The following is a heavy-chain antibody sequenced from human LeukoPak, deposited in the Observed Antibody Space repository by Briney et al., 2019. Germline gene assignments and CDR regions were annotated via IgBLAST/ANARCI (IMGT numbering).Heavy chain of an antibody. V-gene: IGHV1-69*13. D-gene: IGHD2-2*02. CDR1: GGTSSSYA. J-gene: IGHJ4*02. CDR2: IIPIFGTA. Sequence: SVKVSCKASGGTSSSYAISWVRQAPGQGLEWMGGIIPIFGTANYAQKFQGRVTITADESTSTAYMELSSLRSEDTAVYYCAREYCSSTSCYTWGRPYFDYWGQGTLVTVSS. CDR3: AREYCSSTSCYTWGRPYFDY.